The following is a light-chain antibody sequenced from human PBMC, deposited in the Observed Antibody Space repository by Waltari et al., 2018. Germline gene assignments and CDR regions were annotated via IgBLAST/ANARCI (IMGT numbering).Light chain of an antibody. Sequence: QSALTQPRSVSGSPGQSVTISCTGTSSAVGGYTSVSWYQQHPGKAPKLMIYDVSKRPSGVPDRFSGSKSGNTASLTISGLQAEDEADYYCCSYAGSYTFVFGGGTKLTVL. CDR2: DVS. CDR3: CSYAGSYTFV. V-gene: IGLV2-11*01. J-gene: IGLJ3*02. CDR1: SSAVGGYTS.